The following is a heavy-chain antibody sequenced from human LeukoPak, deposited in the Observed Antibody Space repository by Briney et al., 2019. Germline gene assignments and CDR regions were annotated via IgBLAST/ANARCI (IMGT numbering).Heavy chain of an antibody. D-gene: IGHD2-15*01. J-gene: IGHJ3*02. CDR3: ARASGWGYCSGGSCYDGGDAFDI. Sequence: GGSLRLSCAASGCTFSDHYMDWVRQAPGKGLELVGRTRNKANSYTTEYASSVKGRFTISRDDSKNSLYLQMNSLKTEDTAVYYCARASGWGYCSGGSCYDGGDAFDIWGQGTMVTVSS. CDR1: GCTFSDHY. CDR2: TRNKANSYTT. V-gene: IGHV3-72*01.